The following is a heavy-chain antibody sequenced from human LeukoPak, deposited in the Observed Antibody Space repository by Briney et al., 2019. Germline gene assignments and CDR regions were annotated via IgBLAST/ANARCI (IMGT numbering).Heavy chain of an antibody. V-gene: IGHV3-33*01. Sequence: GRSLRLSCVASGFSFGTYSMHWARQVPGKGLEWVAVIWYDGSNEDYADSVKGRFTISRDNSKNTLYLQMNSLRAEDTAVYYCAREMAVWGQGALVTVSS. CDR1: GFSFGTYS. D-gene: IGHD2-8*01. CDR2: IWYDGSNE. CDR3: AREMAV. J-gene: IGHJ4*02.